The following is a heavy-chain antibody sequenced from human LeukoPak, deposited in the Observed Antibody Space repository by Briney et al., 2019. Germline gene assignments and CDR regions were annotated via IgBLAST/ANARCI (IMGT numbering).Heavy chain of an antibody. V-gene: IGHV3-7*01. Sequence: GGSLRLSCAASGFTFSNYWMSWVRQAPGKGLEWVANIKQDGSEKDYVDSVKGRFTISRDNAKNSLYLQMNSLRAEDTAVYYCARDYYYDSSGYPHGYRGQGTLVTVSS. CDR2: IKQDGSEK. D-gene: IGHD3-22*01. CDR3: ARDYYYDSSGYPHGY. CDR1: GFTFSNYW. J-gene: IGHJ4*02.